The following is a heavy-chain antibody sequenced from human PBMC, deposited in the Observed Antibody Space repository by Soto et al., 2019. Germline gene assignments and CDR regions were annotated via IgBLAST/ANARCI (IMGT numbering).Heavy chain of an antibody. D-gene: IGHD1-26*01. J-gene: IGHJ4*02. V-gene: IGHV3-30-3*01. CDR1: GFTFSSYA. CDR3: ARGKSQWELRSGSDY. CDR2: ISYDGSNK. Sequence: GGSLRLSCAASGFTFSSYAMHWVRQAPVKGLEWVAVISYDGSNKYYADSVKGRFTISRDNSKNTLYLQMNSLRAEDTAVYYCARGKSQWELRSGSDYWGQGTLVTVSS.